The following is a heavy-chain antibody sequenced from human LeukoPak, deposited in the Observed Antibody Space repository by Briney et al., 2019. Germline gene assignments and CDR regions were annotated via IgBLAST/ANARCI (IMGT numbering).Heavy chain of an antibody. Sequence: GGSLRLSCAASGFTFSSYSMNWVRQAPGKGLEWVAVTSYDGSNKYYADSVKGRFTISRDNSKNTLYLQMNSLRAEDTAVYYCARGGDCSSTSCYLEPFDYWGQGTLVTVSS. J-gene: IGHJ4*02. CDR2: TSYDGSNK. V-gene: IGHV3-30*03. CDR3: ARGGDCSSTSCYLEPFDY. D-gene: IGHD2-2*01. CDR1: GFTFSSYS.